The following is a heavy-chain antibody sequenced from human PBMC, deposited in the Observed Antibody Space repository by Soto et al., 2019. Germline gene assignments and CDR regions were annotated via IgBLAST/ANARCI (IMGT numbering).Heavy chain of an antibody. Sequence: QPGGSLRLSCAASGFTFSSYWMSWVRQAPGKGLEWVANIKQDGSEEYYVDSVKGRFTISRDNAKNSLYLQMNSLRAEDTAVYYCARDDYGGSYYYYYGMDVWGQGTTVTVSS. CDR2: IKQDGSEE. CDR1: GFTFSSYW. D-gene: IGHD4-17*01. J-gene: IGHJ6*02. V-gene: IGHV3-7*03. CDR3: ARDDYGGSYYYYYGMDV.